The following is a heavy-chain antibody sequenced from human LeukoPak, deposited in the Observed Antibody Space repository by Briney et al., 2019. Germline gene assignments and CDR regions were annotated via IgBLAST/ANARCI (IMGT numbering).Heavy chain of an antibody. CDR1: GYTFTSYG. J-gene: IGHJ4*02. V-gene: IGHV1-18*01. CDR3: ARDGAPYDYVWGSYRYPDYFDY. D-gene: IGHD3-16*02. CDR2: ISAYNGNT. Sequence: APVKVSCKASGYTFTSYGISWVRQAPGQGLEWMGWISAYNGNTNYAQKLQGRVTMTTDTSSSTAYMELRSLRSDDTAVYYCARDGAPYDYVWGSYRYPDYFDYWGQGTLVTVSS.